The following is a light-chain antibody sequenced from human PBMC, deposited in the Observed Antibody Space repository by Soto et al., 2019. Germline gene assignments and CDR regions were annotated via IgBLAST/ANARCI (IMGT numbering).Light chain of an antibody. V-gene: IGKV1-6*01. J-gene: IGKJ1*01. CDR3: LQDYNYLWT. Sequence: AIQMTQSPSSLSASVGDRVTITCRASQGIRNDLGWYQQKPGKAPKLLIYAASSLQSGVPSRFSGSGSGTDFTLTTSSLQPEDFATYYCLQDYNYLWTFGQGTKVEIK. CDR1: QGIRND. CDR2: AAS.